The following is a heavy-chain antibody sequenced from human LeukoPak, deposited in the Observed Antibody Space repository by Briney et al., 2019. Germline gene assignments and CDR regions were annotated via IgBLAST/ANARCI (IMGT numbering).Heavy chain of an antibody. V-gene: IGHV1-69*05. D-gene: IGHD2-2*01. CDR1: GGTFSSYA. CDR3: ARASFGTMCSSTSCYLPVDYVY. CDR2: IIPIFGTA. J-gene: IGHJ4*02. Sequence: SVKVSCKASGGTFSSYAISWVRQAPGQGLEWMGGIIPIFGTANYAQKFQGRVTITTDESTSTAYMELGSLRSEDTAVYYCARASFGTMCSSTSCYLPVDYVYWGQGTLVTVSS.